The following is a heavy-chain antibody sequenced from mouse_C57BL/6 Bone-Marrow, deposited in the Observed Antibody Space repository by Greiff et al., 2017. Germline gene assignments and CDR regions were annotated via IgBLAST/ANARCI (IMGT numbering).Heavy chain of an antibody. V-gene: IGHV14-3*01. J-gene: IGHJ2*01. CDR3: ASAYYYRFDY. Sequence: DVQLVESVAELVRPGASVKLSCTASGFNFNNTYMHWVKQRPEQGLEWIGRIDPANGNTKYTPKFQGKATITADTSSNTAYLQRSSLTSEDTAIYYCASAYYYRFDYWGQGTTLTVSS. CDR2: IDPANGNT. D-gene: IGHD1-1*01. CDR1: GFNFNNTY.